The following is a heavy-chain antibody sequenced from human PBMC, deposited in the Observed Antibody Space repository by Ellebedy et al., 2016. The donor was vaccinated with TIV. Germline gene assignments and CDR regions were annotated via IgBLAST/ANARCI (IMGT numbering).Heavy chain of an antibody. V-gene: IGHV4-59*01. D-gene: IGHD1-26*01. J-gene: IGHJ1*01. CDR2: IYNSGTT. CDR1: GGSISSLY. Sequence: MPSETLSLTCSVSGGSISSLYWSWIRQPPGKGLEWIGYIYNSGTTKYNLSLKSRLTISVDTSKKQFSLKLSSVTAADTAVYYCARVGSWSVRDWGQGTLVTVSS. CDR3: ARVGSWSVRD.